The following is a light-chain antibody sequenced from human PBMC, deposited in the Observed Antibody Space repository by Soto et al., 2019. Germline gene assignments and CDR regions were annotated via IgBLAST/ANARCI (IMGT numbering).Light chain of an antibody. Sequence: DIQMTSSPSTLSASVGDRVTITCRASQSISSWLDWYQQKPGKAPKLLIYKASSLERGVPSSFSGSGSGTEFTLTISSLQPDDFATYYCQQYNSYSGTFGQGTKVEIK. V-gene: IGKV1-5*03. CDR3: QQYNSYSGT. CDR2: KAS. J-gene: IGKJ1*01. CDR1: QSISSW.